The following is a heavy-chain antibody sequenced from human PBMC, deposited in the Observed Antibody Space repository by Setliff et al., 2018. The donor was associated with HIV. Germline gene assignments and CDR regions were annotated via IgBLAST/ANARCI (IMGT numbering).Heavy chain of an antibody. Sequence: SETLSLTCTVSGGSISSSSYYWGWIRQPPGKGLEWIGSLYYSGSTYYNPSLMSRVTMSVDTSKNQLSLKLSSVTAADTAVYYCARRISPGWWGGNSGDASDLWGQGTMVTVSS. J-gene: IGHJ3*01. CDR3: ARRISPGWWGGNSGDASDL. CDR1: GGSISSSSYY. V-gene: IGHV4-39*01. D-gene: IGHD2-21*02. CDR2: LYYSGST.